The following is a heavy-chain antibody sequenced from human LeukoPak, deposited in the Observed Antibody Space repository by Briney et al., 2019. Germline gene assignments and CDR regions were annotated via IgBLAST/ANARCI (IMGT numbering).Heavy chain of an antibody. D-gene: IGHD3-10*01. CDR1: GYTFTDYY. J-gene: IGHJ4*02. CDR2: INPNSGGT. CDR3: ARGGGVLLWFGELLFRDY. Sequence: ASVKVSCKASGYTFTDYYLHWVRQAPGQGLEWMGWINPNSGGTNYAQKFQGRVTMTRDTSISTAYMELSRLRSDDTAVYYCARGGGVLLWFGELLFRDYWGQGTLVTVSS. V-gene: IGHV1-2*02.